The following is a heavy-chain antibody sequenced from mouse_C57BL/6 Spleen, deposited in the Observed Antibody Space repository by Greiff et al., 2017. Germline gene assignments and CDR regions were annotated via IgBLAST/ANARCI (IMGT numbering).Heavy chain of an antibody. CDR1: GYTFTDYA. CDR2: ISTYYGDA. Sequence: VQLQQSGPELVRPGVSVKISCKGSGYTFTDYAMHWVNQSHAKSLEWSGVISTYYGDASYNQKFKDKGTMTEDKSSSTAYMEHARLTSEDSAVYYCARLDGNGLLDYWGQGTSVTVSS. J-gene: IGHJ4*01. V-gene: IGHV1-67*01. D-gene: IGHD2-1*01. CDR3: ARLDGNGLLDY.